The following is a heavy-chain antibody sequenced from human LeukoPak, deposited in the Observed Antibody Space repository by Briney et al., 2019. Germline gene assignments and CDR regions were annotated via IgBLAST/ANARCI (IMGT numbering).Heavy chain of an antibody. CDR1: GFSFSSYR. CDR2: ISSSSSYI. CDR3: ATSHDSAGND. J-gene: IGHJ4*02. V-gene: IGHV3-21*01. Sequence: GGSLRLSCAASGFSFSSYRMNWVRQAPGKGLEWVSSISSSSSYIYYADSVKGRFTISRDNAKNSLYLQMNSLTVEDTAVYYCATSHDSAGNDWGQGTLVTVSS. D-gene: IGHD2-15*01.